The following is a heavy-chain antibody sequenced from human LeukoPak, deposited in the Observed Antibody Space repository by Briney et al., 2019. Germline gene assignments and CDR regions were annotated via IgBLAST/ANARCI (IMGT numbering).Heavy chain of an antibody. J-gene: IGHJ4*02. Sequence: GGSLRLSCAASGFTFSSYAMSWVRQAPGKGLEWVSGINWNGGSTGYADSVKGRFTISRDNAKNSLYLQMNSLRAEDTALYYCARARSTGYYVADYWGQGTLVTVSS. CDR2: INWNGGST. CDR1: GFTFSSYA. CDR3: ARARSTGYYVADY. V-gene: IGHV3-20*04. D-gene: IGHD3-9*01.